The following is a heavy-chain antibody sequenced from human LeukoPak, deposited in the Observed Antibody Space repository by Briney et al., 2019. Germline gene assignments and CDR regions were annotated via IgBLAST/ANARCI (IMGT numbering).Heavy chain of an antibody. CDR1: GFTFSSYG. CDR2: IWYDGSNK. J-gene: IGHJ4*02. CDR3: AKGGVLMVYVIDY. V-gene: IGHV3-33*06. Sequence: GGSLRLFCAASGFTFSSYGMHWVRQAPGKGLEWVAVIWYDGSNKYYADSVKGRFTISRDNSKNTLYLQMNSLRAEDTAVYYCAKGGVLMVYVIDYWGQGTLVTVSS. D-gene: IGHD2-8*01.